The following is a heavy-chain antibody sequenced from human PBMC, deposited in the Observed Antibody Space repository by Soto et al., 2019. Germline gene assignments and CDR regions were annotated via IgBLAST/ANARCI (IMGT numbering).Heavy chain of an antibody. CDR3: ARYGSGSSSWFDP. Sequence: PSETLSLTCAVSGGSISSGGYSWSWIRRPPGKGLEWIGYIYHSGSTYYNPSLKSRVTILVDRSKNQFSLKLSSVTAADTAVYYCARYGSGSSSWFDPWGQGTLVTSPQ. J-gene: IGHJ5*02. CDR2: IYHSGST. D-gene: IGHD3-10*01. V-gene: IGHV4-30-2*01. CDR1: GGSISSGGYS.